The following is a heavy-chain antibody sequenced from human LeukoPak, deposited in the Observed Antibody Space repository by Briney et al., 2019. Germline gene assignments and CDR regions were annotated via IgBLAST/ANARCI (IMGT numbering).Heavy chain of an antibody. V-gene: IGHV4-34*01. J-gene: IGHJ6*03. D-gene: IGHD1-26*01. CDR1: GGSFSGYY. CDR2: INHSGST. Sequence: PSETLSLTCAVYGGSFSGYYWSWIRQPPGKGLEWIGEINHSGSTNYNPSLKSRVTISVDTSKNQFSLELSSVTAADTAVYYCARLGAIATNGYYYYYMDVWGKGTTVTVSS. CDR3: ARLGAIATNGYYYYYMDV.